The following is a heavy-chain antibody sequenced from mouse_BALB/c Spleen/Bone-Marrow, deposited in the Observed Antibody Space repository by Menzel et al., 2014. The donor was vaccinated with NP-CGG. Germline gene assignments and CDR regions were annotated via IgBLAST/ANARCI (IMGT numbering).Heavy chain of an antibody. CDR2: ISFDGSN. D-gene: IGHD2-14*01. J-gene: IGHJ2*01. CDR3: ARTYYRYGAYYFDC. Sequence: EVKLMESGPGSVKHSQSLSLTCSVTGYSITSGYFWNWIRQFPGNKLEWMGYISFDGSNNYNPSLKNRISITRDTSKNQFFLKLSSVTTEDSSTYYCARTYYRYGAYYFDCWGPSTTLTPSS. V-gene: IGHV3-6*02. CDR1: GYSITSGYF.